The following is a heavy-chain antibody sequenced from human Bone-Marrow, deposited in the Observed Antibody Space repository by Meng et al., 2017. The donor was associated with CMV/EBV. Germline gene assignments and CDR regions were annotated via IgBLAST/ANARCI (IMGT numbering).Heavy chain of an antibody. CDR3: ARATYYHDSTGYNITYYFDY. Sequence: GESLKISCAASGFTFSSYWMHWVRQAPGKGLVWVSRINSDGSITNYADSVKGRFTISRDNAKNTLYLQMNSLRAEDTALYYCARATYYHDSTGYNITYYFDYWGQGTLVTVSS. V-gene: IGHV3-74*01. CDR1: GFTFSSYW. D-gene: IGHD3-22*01. J-gene: IGHJ4*02. CDR2: INSDGSIT.